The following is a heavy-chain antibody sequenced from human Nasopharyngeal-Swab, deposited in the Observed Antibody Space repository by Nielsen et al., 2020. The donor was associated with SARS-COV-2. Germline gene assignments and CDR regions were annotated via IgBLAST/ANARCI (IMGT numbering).Heavy chain of an antibody. Sequence: SGPTLVKPTQTLTLTCTFSGFSLTSTGVGVGWIRQSPGKALEWLALTYWADVIYYSPSLKTRLAMTKDASKNQVVLTMTDMDPVDTATYFCAHSRGFGELFPYYFDNWGQGILVTVSS. J-gene: IGHJ4*02. V-gene: IGHV2-5*02. CDR3: AHSRGFGELFPYYFDN. CDR2: TYWADVI. CDR1: GFSLTSTGVG. D-gene: IGHD3-10*01.